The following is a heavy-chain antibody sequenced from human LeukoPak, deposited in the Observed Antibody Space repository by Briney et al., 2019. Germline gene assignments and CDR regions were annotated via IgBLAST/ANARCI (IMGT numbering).Heavy chain of an antibody. D-gene: IGHD6-13*01. CDR1: GFTFSSYA. CDR3: AKVMVAAAGRNYYYGMDV. CDR2: ISGSGGST. J-gene: IGHJ6*02. V-gene: IGHV3-23*01. Sequence: GGSLRLSCAASGFTFSSYAMSWVRQAPGKGLEWVSAISGSGGSTYYADSVKGRFTISRDNSKNTLYLQMNSLRAEDTAVYYCAKVMVAAAGRNYYYGMDVWGQGTTVTVPS.